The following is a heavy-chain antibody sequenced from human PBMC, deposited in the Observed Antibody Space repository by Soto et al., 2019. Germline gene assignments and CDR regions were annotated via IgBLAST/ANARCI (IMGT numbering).Heavy chain of an antibody. CDR1: GFTFSSYS. D-gene: IGHD3-3*01. CDR2: ISSSSSYI. CDR3: LRDISRSVRFLEWLPNSMDV. V-gene: IGHV3-21*01. Sequence: GGSLRLSCAASGFTFSSYSMNWVRQAPGKGLEWVSSISSSSSYIYYADSVKGRFTISRDNAKNPLYLQMNSLRAEDTAVYYCLRDISRSVRFLEWLPNSMDVWGQGTTVTVSS. J-gene: IGHJ6*02.